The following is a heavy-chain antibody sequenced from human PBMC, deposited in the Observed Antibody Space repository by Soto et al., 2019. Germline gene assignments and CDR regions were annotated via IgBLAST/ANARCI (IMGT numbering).Heavy chain of an antibody. D-gene: IGHD6-6*01. J-gene: IGHJ4*02. V-gene: IGHV1-2*02. CDR2: INPNSGDA. CDR3: ARRLSTTGARPDD. Sequence: SVKVSCQTSTYTFTVYYIHRLRQAPGQGLEFMGWINPNSGDAKYAQKLQGRVTMTRDPSTAYTQTSTLSSDDTAVYYWARRLSTTGARPDDWGQGTMATAS. CDR1: TYTFTVYY.